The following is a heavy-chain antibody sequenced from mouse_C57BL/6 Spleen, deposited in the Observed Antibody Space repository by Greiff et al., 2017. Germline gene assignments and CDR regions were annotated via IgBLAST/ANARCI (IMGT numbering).Heavy chain of an antibody. J-gene: IGHJ3*01. V-gene: IGHV1-72*01. CDR3: AREGAWDYGSSFFAY. D-gene: IGHD1-1*01. CDR2: IDPNSGGT. CDR1: GYTFTSYW. Sequence: QVQLQQPGAALVKPGASVKLSCKASGYTFTSYWMHWVKQRPGRGLEWIGRIDPNSGGTKYNEKFQSKATLTVDKPSSPAYMQLSSLTAEDSAVYYCAREGAWDYGSSFFAYWGQGTLVTVSA.